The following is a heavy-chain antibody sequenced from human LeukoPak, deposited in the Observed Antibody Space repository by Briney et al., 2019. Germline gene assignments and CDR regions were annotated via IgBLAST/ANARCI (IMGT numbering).Heavy chain of an antibody. V-gene: IGHV4-59*01. CDR3: ARGQQQLVPLGY. CDR2: IYYSGSI. CDR1: GASISSYY. Sequence: SETLSLICTVSGASISSYYWSWIRQPPGKGLEWIGDIYYSGSIKYNPSLKSRVTISVDTSKNQFSLKLSSVTAADTAVYYCARGQQQLVPLGYWGQGTLVTVSS. J-gene: IGHJ4*02. D-gene: IGHD6-13*01.